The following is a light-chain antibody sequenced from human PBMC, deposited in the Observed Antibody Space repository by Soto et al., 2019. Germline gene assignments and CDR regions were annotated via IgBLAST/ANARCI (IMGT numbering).Light chain of an antibody. CDR2: VGTGGIVG. CDR1: SGYSNYK. Sequence: QSVLTQPPSASASLGASVTLTCTLSSGYSNYKVDWYQQRPGKGPRFVMRVGTGGIVGSKGDGIPDRFSVLGSGLNRYLTHKNNPEEDESYLPCWADQGSGSKFLVGIRGRTKLTVL. V-gene: IGLV9-49*01. J-gene: IGLJ2*01. CDR3: WADQGSGSKFLVG.